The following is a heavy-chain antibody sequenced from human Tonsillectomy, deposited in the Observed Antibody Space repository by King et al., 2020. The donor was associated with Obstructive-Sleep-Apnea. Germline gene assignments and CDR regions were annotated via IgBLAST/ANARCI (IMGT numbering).Heavy chain of an antibody. CDR2: VYYSGHT. V-gene: IGHV4-39*07. D-gene: IGHD1-14*01. CDR1: GGSISSSSYY. Sequence: MQLQESGPGLVKPSETLSLTCTVSGGSISSSSYYWGWIRQPPGKGLEWIVSVYYSGHTYYNPSLKSRVSVTVDTSKNQFSLKLNSVTAADTAVFYCAGSVMGVGTPTFFDFWGQGALVTVSS. J-gene: IGHJ4*01. CDR3: AGSVMGVGTPTFFDF.